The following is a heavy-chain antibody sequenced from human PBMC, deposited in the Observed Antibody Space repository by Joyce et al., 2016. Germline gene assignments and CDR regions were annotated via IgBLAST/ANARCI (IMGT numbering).Heavy chain of an antibody. V-gene: IGHV3-30*03. J-gene: IGHJ4*02. CDR3: ARDWNWNYDY. Sequence: QVQLVESGGGVVQPGRSLRLSCAASGFTFSSHNMHWVRQAPGKGPEWVAIISPEGNTKHYADSVKGRFTMSRDNSKSTQYLEMINLRVEDTAVYYCARDWNWNYDYWGQGTLVTVS. D-gene: IGHD1-7*01. CDR1: GFTFSSHN. CDR2: ISPEGNTK.